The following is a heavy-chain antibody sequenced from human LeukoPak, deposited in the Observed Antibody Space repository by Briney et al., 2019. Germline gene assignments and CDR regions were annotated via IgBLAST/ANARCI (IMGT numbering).Heavy chain of an antibody. D-gene: IGHD3-10*01. Sequence: GGSLRLSCAASGFTFSSYGMHWVRQAPGKGLEWVALIWYDGSNKYYADSVKGRFTISRDNSKNTLYLQMNSLRAEDTAVYYCARGGVRFGVLFSGYYGMDVWGQGTTATVSS. CDR1: GFTFSSYG. V-gene: IGHV3-33*01. CDR3: ARGGVRFGVLFSGYYGMDV. J-gene: IGHJ6*02. CDR2: IWYDGSNK.